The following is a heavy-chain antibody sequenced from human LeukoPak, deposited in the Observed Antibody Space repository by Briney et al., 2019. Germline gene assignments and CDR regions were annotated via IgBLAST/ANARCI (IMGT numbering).Heavy chain of an antibody. V-gene: IGHV4-34*01. Sequence: SETLSLTCAVYGGSFSGYYWSWIRQPPGKGLEWIGEINHSGSTNCNPSLKSRVTVSVDTSKNQFSLKLSSVTAADTAVYYCARGPRTSYYYYYMDVWGKGTTVTVSS. CDR3: ARGPRTSYYYYYMDV. D-gene: IGHD1-14*01. J-gene: IGHJ6*03. CDR2: INHSGST. CDR1: GGSFSGYY.